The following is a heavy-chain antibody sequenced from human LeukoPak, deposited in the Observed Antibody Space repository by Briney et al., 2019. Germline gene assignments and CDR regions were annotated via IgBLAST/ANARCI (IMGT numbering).Heavy chain of an antibody. CDR2: FHTSGST. Sequence: SETLSLTCTVSGGSISSGNKYWSWIRQPAGKGLEWVGRFHTSGSTNYNPSLKSRVTISVDTSKNQFSLKLSSVTAADTAVYYCARAPSILRYFDWLHWGQGTLVTVSS. CDR3: ARAPSILRYFDWLH. J-gene: IGHJ4*02. V-gene: IGHV4-61*02. D-gene: IGHD3-9*01. CDR1: GGSISSGNKY.